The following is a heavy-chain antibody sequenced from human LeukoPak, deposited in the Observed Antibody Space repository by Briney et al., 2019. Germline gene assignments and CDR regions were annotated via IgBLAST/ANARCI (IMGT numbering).Heavy chain of an antibody. D-gene: IGHD5-12*01. CDR3: ARGWRGATITYFDY. CDR2: ISAYNGNT. J-gene: IGHJ4*02. V-gene: IGHV1-18*04. Sequence: ASVKVSCKASGYTFTSYGISWVRQAPGQGLEWMGWISAYNGNTNYAQKLQGRVTMTTDTSTSTAYMKLRSLRSDDTAVYYCARGWRGATITYFDYWGQGTLVTVSS. CDR1: GYTFTSYG.